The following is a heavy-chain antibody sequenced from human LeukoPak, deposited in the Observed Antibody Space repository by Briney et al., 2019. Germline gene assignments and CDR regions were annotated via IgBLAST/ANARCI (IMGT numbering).Heavy chain of an antibody. J-gene: IGHJ4*02. D-gene: IGHD5-18*01. Sequence: SVKVSFKASGGTFSIYAISWVRQAPGQGLEWMGRIIPILGIANYAQKFQGRVTITADKSTSTAYMELSSLRSEDTAVYYCARVDTAMVIDYWGQGTLVTVSS. V-gene: IGHV1-69*04. CDR3: ARVDTAMVIDY. CDR1: GGTFSIYA. CDR2: IIPILGIA.